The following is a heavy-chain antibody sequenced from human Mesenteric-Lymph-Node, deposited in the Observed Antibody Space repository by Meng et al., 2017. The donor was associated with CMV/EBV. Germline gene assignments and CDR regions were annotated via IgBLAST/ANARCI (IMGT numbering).Heavy chain of an antibody. Sequence: LRLSCAISGDSVSSNSAGWNWIRLSPSRGLEWLGRTYYKSKWYNDYAVSVKGRITINADTSKNQFSLQLNSVTPEDTAIYYCARDREKRVSSYYDFWSGTNQGYYYYGMDVWGQGTTVTVSS. D-gene: IGHD3-3*01. CDR3: ARDREKRVSSYYDFWSGTNQGYYYYGMDV. CDR2: TYYKSKWYN. J-gene: IGHJ6*02. CDR1: GDSVSSNSAG. V-gene: IGHV6-1*01.